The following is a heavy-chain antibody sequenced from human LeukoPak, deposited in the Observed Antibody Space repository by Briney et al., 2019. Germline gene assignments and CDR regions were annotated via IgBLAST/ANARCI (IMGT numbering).Heavy chain of an antibody. J-gene: IGHJ4*02. V-gene: IGHV4-39*07. CDR3: ASSPWIHLWLQGNYFDY. CDR2: IYYSGAT. Sequence: MSSETLSLTCTVSGGSISDSDYYWGWVRQPPGKGLEWIATIYYSGATYYNPSLKDRVTISVDTFENQFSLKLNSVTATDTAVYYCASSPWIHLWLQGNYFDYWGQGTLVTVSS. D-gene: IGHD5-18*01. CDR1: GGSISDSDYY.